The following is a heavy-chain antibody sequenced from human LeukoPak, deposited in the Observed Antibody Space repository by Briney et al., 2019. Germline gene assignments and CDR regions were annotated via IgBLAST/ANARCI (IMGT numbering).Heavy chain of an antibody. Sequence: SETLSLTCTVSGGSISSYYWSWIRQPPGKGLEWIGYIYYSGSTNYNPSLESRVTISVDTSKNQFSLKLSSVTAADTAVYYCARGVALWAQNWGQGTLVAVSS. CDR3: ARGVALWAQN. V-gene: IGHV4-59*01. D-gene: IGHD5-18*01. CDR1: GGSISSYY. CDR2: IYYSGST. J-gene: IGHJ4*02.